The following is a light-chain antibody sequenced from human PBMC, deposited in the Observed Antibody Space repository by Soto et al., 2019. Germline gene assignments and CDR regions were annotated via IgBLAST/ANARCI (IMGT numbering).Light chain of an antibody. V-gene: IGKV1-6*01. CDR3: LLDFRYFWA. J-gene: IGKJ1*01. CDR1: QAIRTA. Sequence: AIQLTQSPSSLYASEGDRVTITCRASQAIRTALGWYQQKPGKVPKLLIYAASILQSGVPSRFSGSGSCTDFTLTISSLQPEDFATYYCLLDFRYFWAFGQGTKVEIK. CDR2: AAS.